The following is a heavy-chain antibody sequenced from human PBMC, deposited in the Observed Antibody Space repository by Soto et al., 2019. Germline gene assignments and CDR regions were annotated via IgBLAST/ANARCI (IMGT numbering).Heavy chain of an antibody. Sequence: SETLSLTCAVYGGSFSGYYWRWIRQPPGKGLEWIGEINHSGSTNYNPSLKSRVTISVDTSKNQFSLKLSSVTAADTAVYYCASGGVMAREYGMDVWGQGTTVT. J-gene: IGHJ6*02. V-gene: IGHV4-34*01. D-gene: IGHD3-10*01. CDR1: GGSFSGYY. CDR2: INHSGST. CDR3: ASGGVMAREYGMDV.